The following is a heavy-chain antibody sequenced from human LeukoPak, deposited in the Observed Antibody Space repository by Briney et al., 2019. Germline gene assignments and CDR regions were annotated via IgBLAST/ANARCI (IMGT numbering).Heavy chain of an antibody. D-gene: IGHD6-13*01. J-gene: IGHJ4*02. V-gene: IGHV4-59*01. CDR3: ARAGMGYYFDY. CDR2: IYYSGST. CDR1: GGSISSYY. Sequence: SETLSLTCTVSGGSISSYYWSWIRQPPGKGLEWIGYIYYSGSTNYNPSLKSRVTISVDTSKNRFSLKLSSVTAADTAVYYCARAGMGYYFDYWGQGTLVTVSS.